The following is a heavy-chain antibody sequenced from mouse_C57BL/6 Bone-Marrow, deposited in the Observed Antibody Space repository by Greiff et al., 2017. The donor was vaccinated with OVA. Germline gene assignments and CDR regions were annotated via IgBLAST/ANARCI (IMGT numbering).Heavy chain of an antibody. Sequence: EVHLVESGGGLVKPGGSLKLSCAASGFTFSSYTMSWVRQTPEKRLEWVATISGGGGNTYYPDSVKGRFTISRDNAKNTLYLQMSSLRSEDTALYYCARHDQPTFLCYAMDYWGQGTSVTVSS. CDR3: ARHDQPTFLCYAMDY. D-gene: IGHD6-1*01. CDR1: GFTFSSYT. CDR2: ISGGGGNT. V-gene: IGHV5-9*01. J-gene: IGHJ4*01.